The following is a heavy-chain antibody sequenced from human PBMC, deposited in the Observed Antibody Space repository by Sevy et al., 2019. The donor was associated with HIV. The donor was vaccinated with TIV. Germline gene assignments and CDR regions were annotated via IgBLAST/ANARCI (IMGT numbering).Heavy chain of an antibody. D-gene: IGHD1-26*01. V-gene: IGHV3-49*04. CDR2: IRSKAYGGTT. CDR3: TRVEGATDWGMDV. CDR1: GFTFGDYT. Sequence: GGSLRLSCTASGFTFGDYTMSWVRQAPGKGLEWVNFIRSKAYGGTTQYAASVKGRFTISRDDSKSIAYLQMNSLRTEDTAVYYCTRVEGATDWGMDVWGQGTTVTVSS. J-gene: IGHJ6*02.